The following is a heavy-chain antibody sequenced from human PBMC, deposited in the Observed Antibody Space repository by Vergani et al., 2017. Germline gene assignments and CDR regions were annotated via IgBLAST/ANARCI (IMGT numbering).Heavy chain of an antibody. CDR3: ANRYSVAAFDI. D-gene: IGHD2-15*01. Sequence: QVQLQQWGAGLLKPSETLSLTCAVYGESLSSYYWNWIRQPPGKGLEWIGEINHSGTTNYNPSLKSRVTISVDTPKKQFSVNLNSVTAADTAVYYCANRYSVAAFDIWGQGTMVTVSS. CDR1: GESLSSYY. CDR2: INHSGTT. V-gene: IGHV4-34*01. J-gene: IGHJ3*02.